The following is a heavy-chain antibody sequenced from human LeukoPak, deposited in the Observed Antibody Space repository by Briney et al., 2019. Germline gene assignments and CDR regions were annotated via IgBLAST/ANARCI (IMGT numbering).Heavy chain of an antibody. J-gene: IGHJ5*02. Sequence: GESLKISCKGSGYSFTSYWIGWVRQMPGKGLEWMGIIYPGDSDTRYSPSFQGQVTISADKSISTAYLQWSSLKASDTAMYYCARHRGSYCSSTSCYGVSGGPNWFDPWGQGTLVTVSS. CDR3: ARHRGSYCSSTSCYGVSGGPNWFDP. CDR1: GYSFTSYW. V-gene: IGHV5-51*01. D-gene: IGHD2-2*01. CDR2: IYPGDSDT.